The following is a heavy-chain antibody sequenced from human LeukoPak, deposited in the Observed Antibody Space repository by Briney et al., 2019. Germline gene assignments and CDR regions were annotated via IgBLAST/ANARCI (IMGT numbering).Heavy chain of an antibody. CDR3: ARDAPTYYDILTGYSPDAFDI. CDR2: IYYSGST. Sequence: ASETLSLTCTVSGGSISSYYWSWIRQPPGKGLEWIGYIYYSGSTNYNPSLKSRVTISVDTSKNQFSLELSSVTAADTAVYYCARDAPTYYDILTGYSPDAFDIWGQGTMVTVSS. D-gene: IGHD3-9*01. CDR1: GGSISSYY. J-gene: IGHJ3*02. V-gene: IGHV4-59*01.